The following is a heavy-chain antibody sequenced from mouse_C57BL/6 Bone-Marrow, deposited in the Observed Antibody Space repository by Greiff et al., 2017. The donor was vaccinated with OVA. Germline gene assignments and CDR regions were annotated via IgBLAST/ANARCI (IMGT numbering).Heavy chain of an antibody. V-gene: IGHV5-12*01. CDR2: ISNGGGST. J-gene: IGHJ3*01. CDR1: GFTFSDSY. CDR3: ASHYSNYVWFAY. Sequence: DVKLVESGGGLVQPGGSLKLSCAASGFTFSDSYMYWVRQTPEKRLEWVAYISNGGGSTYYPDTVKGRFTIARDNAKNTLYLQMSRLKYEDTAMYYCASHYSNYVWFAYWGQGTLVTVSA. D-gene: IGHD2-5*01.